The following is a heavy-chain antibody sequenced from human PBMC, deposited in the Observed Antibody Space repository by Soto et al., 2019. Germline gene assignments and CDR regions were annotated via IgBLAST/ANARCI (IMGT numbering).Heavy chain of an antibody. CDR1: GFTFSSYS. Sequence: GGSLRLSCAASGFTFSSYSMNWVRQAPGKGLEWVSSISSSSSYIYYADSVKGRFTISRDNAKNSLYLQMNSLRAEDTAVYYCARTFEGSGSYGYWGQGTLVTVSS. CDR2: ISSSSSYI. V-gene: IGHV3-21*06. CDR3: ARTFEGSGSYGY. D-gene: IGHD1-26*01. J-gene: IGHJ4*02.